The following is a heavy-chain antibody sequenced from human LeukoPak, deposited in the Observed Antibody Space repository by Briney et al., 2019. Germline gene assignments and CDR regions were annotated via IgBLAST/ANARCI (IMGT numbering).Heavy chain of an antibody. CDR1: GFTFSSYW. CDR2: ISYDGSST. D-gene: IGHD5-24*01. Sequence: GGSLRLSCAASGFTFSSYWMHWVRQAPGKGLEWVSVISYDGSSTYYADSVKGRFTISRDNAKNTLYLQMNSLRADDPAVYYCPKVRLEMVKIQGFESWG. J-gene: IGHJ5*01. V-gene: IGHV3-30*18. CDR3: PKVRLEMVKIQGFES.